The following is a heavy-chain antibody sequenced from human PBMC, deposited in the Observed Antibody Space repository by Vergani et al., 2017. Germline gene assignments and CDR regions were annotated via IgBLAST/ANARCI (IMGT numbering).Heavy chain of an antibody. V-gene: IGHV1-18*01. CDR3: ARDSGQRYCSGGSCYPLEVSDYYYGMDV. D-gene: IGHD2-15*01. CDR1: GYTFTSYG. CDR2: ISAYNGNT. Sequence: QVQLVQSGAEVKKPGASVKVSCKASGYTFTSYGISWVRQAPGQGLEWMGWISAYNGNTNYAQKLQGRVTRTTDKSTSTAYMELRSLRSDDTAVYYCARDSGQRYCSGGSCYPLEVSDYYYGMDVWGQGTTVTVSS. J-gene: IGHJ6*02.